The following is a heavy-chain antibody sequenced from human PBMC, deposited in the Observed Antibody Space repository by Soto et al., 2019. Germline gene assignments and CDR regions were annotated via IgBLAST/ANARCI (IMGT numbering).Heavy chain of an antibody. CDR1: GGYISSGGYY. J-gene: IGHJ6*03. CDR2: IYYSGST. V-gene: IGHV4-31*03. D-gene: IGHD4-4*01. CDR3: ARVMTTVTTDPPYYYMDV. Sequence: PSETLSLTSTVSGGYISSGGYYWSWIRQHPGKGLEWIGYIYYSGSTYYNPSLKSRVTISVDTSKNQFSLKLSSVTAADTAVYYCARVMTTVTTDPPYYYMDVWGKGTTVTVS.